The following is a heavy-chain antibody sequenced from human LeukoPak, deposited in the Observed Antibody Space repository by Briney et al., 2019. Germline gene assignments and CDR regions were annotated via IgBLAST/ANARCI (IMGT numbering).Heavy chain of an antibody. V-gene: IGHV3-30-3*01. CDR1: GFTFTSYA. CDR2: ISYDGTNK. D-gene: IGHD5-18*01. Sequence: GGSLRLSCAASGFTFTSYAMHWVRQAPGKGLEWVAVISYDGTNKYYADSVKGRFTISRDNSKNTLYLQMNSLRAEDTAVYYCARARGYGGAFDIWGQGTMVTVSS. J-gene: IGHJ3*02. CDR3: ARARGYGGAFDI.